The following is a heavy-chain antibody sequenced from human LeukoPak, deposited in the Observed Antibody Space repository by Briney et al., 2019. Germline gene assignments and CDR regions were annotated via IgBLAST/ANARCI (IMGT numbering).Heavy chain of an antibody. CDR2: IYSGGPT. CDR1: GFTVSSNY. Sequence: GGSLRLSCAASGFTVSSNYMTWVRQAPGKGLEWVSIIYSGGPTYYADSVKGRFIISRDISKNTVYLQMNSLRTEDSAVYYCARDVAGTTGTPWFDPWGQGTRVTVSS. J-gene: IGHJ5*02. D-gene: IGHD1-1*01. V-gene: IGHV3-53*01. CDR3: ARDVAGTTGTPWFDP.